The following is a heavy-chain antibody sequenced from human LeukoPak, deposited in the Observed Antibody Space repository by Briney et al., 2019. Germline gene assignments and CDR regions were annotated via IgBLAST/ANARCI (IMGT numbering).Heavy chain of an antibody. CDR2: IWYDGNNK. D-gene: IGHD3-9*01. Sequence: GGSLRLSCAASGFTFSSYGMHWVRQAPAKGLEWVAVIWYDGNNKYYADSVKGRFTISRDNSKNTLYLQMNSLRAEDTAVYYCARSTSSEYDIYHFDYWGQGTLVTVSS. V-gene: IGHV3-33*01. CDR3: ARSTSSEYDIYHFDY. CDR1: GFTFSSYG. J-gene: IGHJ4*02.